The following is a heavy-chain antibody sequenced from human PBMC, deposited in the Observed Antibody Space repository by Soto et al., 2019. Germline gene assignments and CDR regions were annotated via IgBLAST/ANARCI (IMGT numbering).Heavy chain of an antibody. CDR1: GGTFSSYA. D-gene: IGHD3-3*01. Sequence: ASVNVSCKASGGTFSSYAISWVRQAPGQGLEWMGGIIPMVGTANYAQKFQGRVTITADKSTSTAYVELSSLRSEDTAVYYCARRPSPARTLRFLEWLLYRNHHYYDGTEAWGKGNTVIVSS. CDR3: ARRPSPARTLRFLEWLLYRNHHYYDGTEA. J-gene: IGHJ6*04. V-gene: IGHV1-69*06. CDR2: IIPMVGTA.